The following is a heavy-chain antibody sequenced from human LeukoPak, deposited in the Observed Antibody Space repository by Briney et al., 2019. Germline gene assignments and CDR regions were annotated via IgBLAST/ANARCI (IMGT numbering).Heavy chain of an antibody. CDR2: ISRSSGTI. Sequence: GGSLRLSCAASGFTFSSYSMNWVRQAPGKGLEWVSYISRSSGTIYYADSVKGRFTISRDNAKNSLYLQMNSLRAEDTAVYYCARALNLLDPVTLDYWGQGTLVTVSS. V-gene: IGHV3-48*01. CDR3: ARALNLLDPVTLDY. J-gene: IGHJ4*02. CDR1: GFTFSSYS. D-gene: IGHD1-1*01.